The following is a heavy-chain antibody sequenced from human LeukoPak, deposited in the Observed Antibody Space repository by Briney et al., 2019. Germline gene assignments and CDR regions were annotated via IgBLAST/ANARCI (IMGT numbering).Heavy chain of an antibody. CDR3: ANEMATIRVTFDY. J-gene: IGHJ4*02. Sequence: GGSLRLSCAASGFTFSSYWMHWVRQAPGKGLVWVSRINSDGSSTSYADSVKGRFTISRDNAKNTLYLQMKSLRAEDTAVYYCANEMATIRVTFDYWGQGTLVTVS. D-gene: IGHD5-24*01. V-gene: IGHV3-74*01. CDR2: INSDGSST. CDR1: GFTFSSYW.